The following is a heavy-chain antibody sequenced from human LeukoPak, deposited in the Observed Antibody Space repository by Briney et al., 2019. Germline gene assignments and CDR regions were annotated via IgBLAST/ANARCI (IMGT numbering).Heavy chain of an antibody. CDR2: IYSGGST. V-gene: IGHV3-66*01. CDR3: ARDLSYLSYGMDV. D-gene: IGHD2/OR15-2a*01. CDR1: GFTVSSNY. J-gene: IGHJ6*02. Sequence: PGGSLRLSCAASGFTVSSNYMSWVRQAPGEGLEWVSVIYSGGSTYYADSVKGRFTISRDNSKNTLYLQMNSLRAEDTAVYYCARDLSYLSYGMDVWGQGTTVTVSS.